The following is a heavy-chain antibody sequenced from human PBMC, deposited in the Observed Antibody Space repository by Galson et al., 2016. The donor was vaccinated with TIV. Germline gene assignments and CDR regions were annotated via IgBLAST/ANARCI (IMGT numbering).Heavy chain of an antibody. CDR1: GFSLSRSRMC. CDR2: IDGDDDT. J-gene: IGHJ6*02. D-gene: IGHD6-19*01. V-gene: IGHV2-70*11. Sequence: PALVKPTQTLTLTCTFSGFSLSRSRMCVTWMRQPPGKALEWLARIDGDDDTYYNNFLATRLFITKDTSRNQVVLTLTNLAPADTATYYCARASSDYFYNYGMDVWGQGTTVTAS. CDR3: ARASSDYFYNYGMDV.